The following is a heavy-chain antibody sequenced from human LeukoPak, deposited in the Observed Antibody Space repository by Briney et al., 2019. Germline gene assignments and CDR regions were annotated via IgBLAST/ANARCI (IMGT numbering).Heavy chain of an antibody. CDR2: IYYSGST. CDR1: GGSISSYY. D-gene: IGHD1-26*01. CDR3: ARLNSGSYLNLDY. Sequence: PSETLSLTCTVSGGSISSYYWSWIRQPPGKGLEWIGYIYYSGSTNYNPSLKSRVTISVDTSMNQLSLKLSSVTAADTAVYYCARLNSGSYLNLDYWGQGTLVTVSS. J-gene: IGHJ4*02. V-gene: IGHV4-59*01.